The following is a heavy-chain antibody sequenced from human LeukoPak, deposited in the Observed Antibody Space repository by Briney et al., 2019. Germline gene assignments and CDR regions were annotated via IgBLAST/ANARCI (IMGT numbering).Heavy chain of an antibody. D-gene: IGHD1-1*01. Sequence: SVKVSCKASGGTFSSYAISWVRQAPGQGLEWMGGIIPIFGTANYAHKFQGRVTITTDESTNTAYMQLSSLRAEDTALYYCASSHPQRRLYFDYWGQGTLVTVSS. CDR1: GGTFSSYA. CDR3: ASSHPQRRLYFDY. CDR2: IIPIFGTA. J-gene: IGHJ4*02. V-gene: IGHV1-69*05.